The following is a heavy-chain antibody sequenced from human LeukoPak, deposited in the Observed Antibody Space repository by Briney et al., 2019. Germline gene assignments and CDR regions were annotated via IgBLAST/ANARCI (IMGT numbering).Heavy chain of an antibody. V-gene: IGHV3-53*04. CDR2: IYSGGST. CDR1: GFTVSSNY. CDR3: ATAGDRFHYYYGMDV. Sequence: GGSLRLSCAASGFTVSSNYMSWVRQAPGKGLEWVSVIYSGGSTYYADSVKGRFTISRHNSKNTLYLQMNSLKAEDTAVYYCATAGDRFHYYYGMDVWGQGTTATVSS. D-gene: IGHD2/OR15-2a*01. J-gene: IGHJ6*02.